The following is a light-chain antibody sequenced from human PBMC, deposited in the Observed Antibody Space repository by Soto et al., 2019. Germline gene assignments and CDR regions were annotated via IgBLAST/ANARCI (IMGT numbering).Light chain of an antibody. CDR3: QHYNSYSEA. CDR1: QSISSW. CDR2: KAS. J-gene: IGKJ1*01. V-gene: IGKV1-5*03. Sequence: IQMTPSPSTLSASVGDRVTITCPASQSISSWLARYPEKPGKAPKLLIYKASTLKSGVPSRFSGSGSGTEFTLTISSLQPDDFATYYCQHYNSYSEALGQGTKVDIK.